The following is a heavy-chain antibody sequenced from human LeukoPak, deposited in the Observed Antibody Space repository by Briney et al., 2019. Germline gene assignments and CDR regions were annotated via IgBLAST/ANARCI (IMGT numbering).Heavy chain of an antibody. D-gene: IGHD3-10*01. V-gene: IGHV4-39*07. CDR1: GASISSSGYY. J-gene: IGHJ4*02. Sequence: SETLSLTCTVSGASISSSGYYWAWLRQPPGKGLEWIGTISNSGSTYYNPSLKSRFAISVDTSKNQFSLKLSSVTAADTAVYYCARCKDYYVSGSYYKTFDYWGQGTLVTVSS. CDR2: ISNSGST. CDR3: ARCKDYYVSGSYYKTFDY.